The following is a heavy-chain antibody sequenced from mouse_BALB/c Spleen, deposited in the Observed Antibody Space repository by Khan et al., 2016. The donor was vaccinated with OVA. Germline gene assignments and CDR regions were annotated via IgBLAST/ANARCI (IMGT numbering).Heavy chain of an antibody. V-gene: IGHV1S56*01. CDR1: GYTFTAYD. J-gene: IGHJ4*01. Sequence: QVQLKQSGPELVKPGAFVKISCKASGYTFTAYDINWVKQRPGQGLEWIGWIYPGDGSTTYHENFKGKATLTADKSSNTAYMQLSSLTSEKSAVYFCAREGLRGVAMDYWGQGTSVSVSS. D-gene: IGHD2-4*01. CDR2: IYPGDGST. CDR3: AREGLRGVAMDY.